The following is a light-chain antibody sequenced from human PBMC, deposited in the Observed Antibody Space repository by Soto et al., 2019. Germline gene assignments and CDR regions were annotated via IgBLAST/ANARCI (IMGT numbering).Light chain of an antibody. V-gene: IGKV1-5*03. CDR2: KAS. CDR3: QQYNSSLT. Sequence: DIQMTQSPSTLSASVGDRVTITCRASQSISSWLAWYQQKPGKAPKLLIYKASSLESGVPSRFSGSGSGTEFTLTISSLQPDDFATYYCQQYNSSLTCGGGTKVEIK. J-gene: IGKJ4*01. CDR1: QSISSW.